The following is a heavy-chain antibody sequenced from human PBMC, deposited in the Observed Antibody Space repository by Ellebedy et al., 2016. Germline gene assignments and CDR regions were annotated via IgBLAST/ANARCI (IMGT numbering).Heavy chain of an antibody. J-gene: IGHJ4*02. CDR1: GGTFSSYA. D-gene: IGHD5-18*01. CDR2: IIPILGIA. Sequence: ASVKVSCKASGGTFSSYAISWVRQAPGQGLEWMGRIIPILGIANYAQKFQGRVTITADKSTSTAYMELSSLRSEDTAVYYCARDLGTVDTAMVFDYWGQGTLVTVSS. CDR3: ARDLGTVDTAMVFDY. V-gene: IGHV1-69*04.